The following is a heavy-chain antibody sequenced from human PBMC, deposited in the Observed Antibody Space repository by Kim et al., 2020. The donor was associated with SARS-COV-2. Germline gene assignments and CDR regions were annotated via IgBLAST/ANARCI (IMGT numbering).Heavy chain of an antibody. V-gene: IGHV3-23*01. CDR3: AKGSIAAAGMFYFDY. D-gene: IGHD6-13*01. J-gene: IGHJ4*02. Sequence: SVKGRFTISRDNSKNTLYLQMNSLRAEDTAVYYCAKGSIAAAGMFYFDYWGQGTLVTVSS.